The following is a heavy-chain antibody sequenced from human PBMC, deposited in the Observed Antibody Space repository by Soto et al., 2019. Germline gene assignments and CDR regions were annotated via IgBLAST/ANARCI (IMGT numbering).Heavy chain of an antibody. D-gene: IGHD1-26*01. V-gene: IGHV3-23*01. J-gene: IGHJ4*02. CDR1: GFTFSSYT. Sequence: GSLILSCASSGFTFSSYTMTWVRQAPGQGLAWASDISGSGASTYYADSVKGRFTISRDNSDNALYLQMNRLRAEDTAVYYCAKVACTSGRGRPYFDYWGPGTLVTVS. CDR2: ISGSGAST. CDR3: AKVACTSGRGRPYFDY.